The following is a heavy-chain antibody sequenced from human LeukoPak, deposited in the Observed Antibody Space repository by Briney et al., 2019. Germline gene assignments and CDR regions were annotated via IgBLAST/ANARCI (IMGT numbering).Heavy chain of an antibody. CDR2: IYYSGST. J-gene: IGHJ5*02. D-gene: IGHD6-6*01. V-gene: IGHV4-31*03. Sequence: RSSETLSLTRIVSVDSINSGGYFWSWIRQHPGKGLEWIGYIYYSGSTSYNPSLKSRVTISIDTSKNQFSLKVSSVTAADTAIYYCAREVQLVPGWFDPWGQGTLVTVSS. CDR3: AREVQLVPGWFDP. CDR1: VDSINSGGYF.